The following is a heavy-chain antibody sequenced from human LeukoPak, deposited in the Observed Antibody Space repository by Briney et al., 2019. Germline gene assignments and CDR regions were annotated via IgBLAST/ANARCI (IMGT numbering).Heavy chain of an antibody. V-gene: IGHV3-7*01. D-gene: IGHD3-3*01. Sequence: AGGSLRLSCAASGFIFSNYGMHWVRQAPGKGLEWVANIKQDGSEKYYVDSVKGRFTISRDNAKNSLYLQMNSLRAEDTAVYYCAREPPYYDFWSGYYISGYFDYWGQGTLVTVSS. CDR3: AREPPYYDFWSGYYISGYFDY. J-gene: IGHJ4*02. CDR2: IKQDGSEK. CDR1: GFIFSNYG.